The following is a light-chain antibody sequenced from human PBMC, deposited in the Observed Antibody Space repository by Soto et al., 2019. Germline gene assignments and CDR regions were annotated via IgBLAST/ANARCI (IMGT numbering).Light chain of an antibody. J-gene: IGKJ4*01. CDR2: GAS. V-gene: IGKV3-20*01. CDR3: QQYGSYPLT. Sequence: EFVMTQSPATLSVSPGERATLYCRASQSVSSDLAWYHQKPGQAPRLLIYGASSRATGIPDRFSGSGSGTDFTLTISRLEPEDFAVYYCQQYGSYPLTFGGGTKVDIK. CDR1: QSVSSD.